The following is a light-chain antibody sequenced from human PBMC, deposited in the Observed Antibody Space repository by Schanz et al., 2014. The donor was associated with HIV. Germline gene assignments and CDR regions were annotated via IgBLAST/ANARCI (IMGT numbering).Light chain of an antibody. CDR1: SSDVGGYNY. CDR3: CSFTSSNTLL. CDR2: DVS. J-gene: IGLJ2*01. V-gene: IGLV2-14*03. Sequence: QSVLTQPASVSGSPGQSITISCTGTSSDVGGYNYVSWYQQHPGKAPKLMIYDVSNRPSGISNRFSGSKSGYTASLTISGLQAEDEADYYCCSFTSSNTLLFGGGTKLTVL.